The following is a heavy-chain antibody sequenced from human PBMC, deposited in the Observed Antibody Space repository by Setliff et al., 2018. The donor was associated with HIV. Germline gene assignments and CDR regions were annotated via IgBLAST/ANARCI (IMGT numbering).Heavy chain of an antibody. J-gene: IGHJ3*01. V-gene: IGHV1-58*02. Sequence: SVKVSCKASGFSFTRSAMQWVRQARGQRLEWIGWIVVDSGNINYAQKFQERVTIIRDMSTSTAYMELSSLRSEDTAVYYCAAPMYYFGIDAFDVWGQGTMVTVSS. CDR1: GFSFTRSA. CDR3: AAPMYYFGIDAFDV. D-gene: IGHD3-10*01. CDR2: IVVDSGNI.